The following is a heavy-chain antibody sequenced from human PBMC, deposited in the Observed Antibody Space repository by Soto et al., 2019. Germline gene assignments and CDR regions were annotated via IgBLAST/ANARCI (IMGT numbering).Heavy chain of an antibody. CDR3: ARDTRGGIAAAGTNFDY. J-gene: IGHJ4*02. Sequence: SQTLSLTCAISGDSVSSNSAAWNWIRQSPSRGLEWLGRTYYRSKWYNDYAVSVKSRITINPDTSKNQFSLQLNSVTPEDTAVYYCARDTRGGIAAAGTNFDYWGQGTLVTVSS. CDR2: TYYRSKWYN. V-gene: IGHV6-1*01. D-gene: IGHD6-13*01. CDR1: GDSVSSNSAA.